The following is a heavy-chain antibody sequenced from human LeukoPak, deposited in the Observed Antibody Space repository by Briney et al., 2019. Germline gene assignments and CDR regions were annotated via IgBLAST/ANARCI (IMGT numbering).Heavy chain of an antibody. CDR2: INPNSGGT. CDR3: ARGRRFYDSSGYGPLHVDY. V-gene: IGHV1-2*02. D-gene: IGHD3-22*01. J-gene: IGHJ4*02. Sequence: GASVKVSCKASGYTFTGYYMYWVRQAPGQGLEWMGWINPNSGGTNYAQKLQGRVTMTRDTSISTAYMELSRLRSDDTAVYYCARGRRFYDSSGYGPLHVDYWGQGTLVTVSS. CDR1: GYTFTGYY.